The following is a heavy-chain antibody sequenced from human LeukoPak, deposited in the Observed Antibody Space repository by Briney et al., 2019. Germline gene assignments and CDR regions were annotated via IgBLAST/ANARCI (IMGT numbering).Heavy chain of an antibody. D-gene: IGHD7-27*01. CDR1: GYTFTSHH. J-gene: IGHJ4*02. CDR2: MNPNSGNI. V-gene: IGHV1-8*01. Sequence: ASVKVSCKASGYTFTSHHINWVRQAAGQGLEWMGWMNPNSGNIVYAQKFQGRVTMTWDTSISTAYMELNSLRSEDTAVYYCARGRPTNLGGNYWGQGTLVTVSS. CDR3: ARGRPTNLGGNY.